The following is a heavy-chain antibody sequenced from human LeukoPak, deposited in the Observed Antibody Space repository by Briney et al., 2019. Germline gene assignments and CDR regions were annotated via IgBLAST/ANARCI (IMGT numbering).Heavy chain of an antibody. Sequence: PGGSLRLSCAASGFTFDDYAMHWVRQAPGKGLEWVSGLAWNSGYMGYAGSVKGRFSITRDNAKNSLYLQMNSLRVEDTAFYYCAKGSCSSASCYVDSWGQGTLVTVSS. CDR2: LAWNSGYM. J-gene: IGHJ4*02. CDR3: AKGSCSSASCYVDS. D-gene: IGHD2-2*01. CDR1: GFTFDDYA. V-gene: IGHV3-9*01.